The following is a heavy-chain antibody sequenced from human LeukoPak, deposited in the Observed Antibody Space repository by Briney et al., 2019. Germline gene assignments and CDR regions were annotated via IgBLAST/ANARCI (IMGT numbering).Heavy chain of an antibody. CDR2: IYHSGST. D-gene: IGHD3/OR15-3a*01. CDR3: ARYRYDFWSGYFGPD. CDR1: GDFITAYY. V-gene: IGHV4-38-2*02. J-gene: IGHJ4*02. Sequence: SETLSLTCTVSGDFITAYYWGWIRQPPGKGLEWIGSIYHSGSTYYNPSLKSRVTISVDTSKNQFSLKLSSVTAADTAVYYCARYRYDFWSGYFGPDWGQGTLVTVSS.